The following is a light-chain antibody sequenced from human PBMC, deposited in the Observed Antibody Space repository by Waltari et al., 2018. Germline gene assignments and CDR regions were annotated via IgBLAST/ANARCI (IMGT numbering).Light chain of an antibody. CDR2: AVT. CDR1: SSDVGGYNY. J-gene: IGLJ2*01. CDR3: SSYTSSNTLV. V-gene: IGLV2-14*01. Sequence: QSALTQSASVSGSPGHSITISCTGTSSDVGGYNYVSWYQHHPGKAPKLIIYAVTNRPSGVSNRFSASKSSNTASLTISGLQAEDEADYYCSSYTSSNTLVFGGGTKMTVL.